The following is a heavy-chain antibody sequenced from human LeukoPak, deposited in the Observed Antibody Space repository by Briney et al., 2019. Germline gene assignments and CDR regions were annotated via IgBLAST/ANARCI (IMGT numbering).Heavy chain of an antibody. Sequence: SVKVSCKASGGTFSSYAISWVRQAPGQGLEWMGGIIPIFGTANYAQKFQGRVTITTDESTSTAYMELSSLRSEDTAVYYCARINYYYYYSSGYEYYKRYLGEFDYWGQGTLVTVSS. CDR1: GGTFSSYA. D-gene: IGHD3-22*01. CDR3: ARINYYYYYSSGYEYYKRYLGEFDY. V-gene: IGHV1-69*05. J-gene: IGHJ4*02. CDR2: IIPIFGTA.